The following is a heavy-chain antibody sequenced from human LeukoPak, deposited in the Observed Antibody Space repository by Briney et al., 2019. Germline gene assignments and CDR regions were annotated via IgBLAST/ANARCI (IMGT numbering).Heavy chain of an antibody. CDR3: AKVKGYSSSWYSI. V-gene: IGHV3-23*01. Sequence: GGSLRLSCAASGFTVSSYAMSWVRQAPGKGLEWVSAISGSGGSTYYADSVKGRFTISRDNSKNTLYLQMNSLRAEDTAVYYCAKVKGYSSSWYSIWGQGTLVTVSS. D-gene: IGHD6-13*01. CDR2: ISGSGGST. CDR1: GFTVSSYA. J-gene: IGHJ4*02.